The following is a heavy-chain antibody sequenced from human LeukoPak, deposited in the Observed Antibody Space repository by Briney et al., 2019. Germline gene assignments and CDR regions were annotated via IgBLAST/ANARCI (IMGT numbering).Heavy chain of an antibody. CDR2: IIPIFGTA. D-gene: IGHD6-19*01. Sequence: ASVKVSCKASGGTFSSYAISWVRQAPGQGLEWMGGIIPIFGTANYAQKFQGRVAITTDESTSTAYMELSSLRSEDTAVYYCARAIPYSSGSYFDYWGQGTLVTVSS. CDR3: ARAIPYSSGSYFDY. CDR1: GGTFSSYA. J-gene: IGHJ4*02. V-gene: IGHV1-69*05.